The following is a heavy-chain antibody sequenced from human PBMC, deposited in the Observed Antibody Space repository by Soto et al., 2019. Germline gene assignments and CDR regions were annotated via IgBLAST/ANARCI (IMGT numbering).Heavy chain of an antibody. CDR1: GFTFSSYG. J-gene: IGHJ4*02. V-gene: IGHV3-30*18. Sequence: PGGSLRLSCAASGFTFSSYGMHWVRQAPGKGLEWVAVISYDGSNKYYADSVKGRFTISRDNSKNTLYLQMNSLRAEDTAVYYCAKDILPWAAAGYYFDYWGQGTLVTVSS. CDR2: ISYDGSNK. D-gene: IGHD6-13*01. CDR3: AKDILPWAAAGYYFDY.